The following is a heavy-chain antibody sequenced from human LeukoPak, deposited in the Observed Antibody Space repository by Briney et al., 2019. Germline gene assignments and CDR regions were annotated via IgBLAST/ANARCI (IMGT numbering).Heavy chain of an antibody. CDR2: ISYDGSNK. V-gene: IGHV3-30-3*01. CDR1: GFTFSSYS. CDR3: AGGDYVNY. D-gene: IGHD4-17*01. Sequence: GRSLRLSCAASGFTFSSYSMHWVRQAPGKGLEWVAVISYDGSNKYYADSVKGRFTISRDNSKNTLYLQMNSLRAEDTAVYYCAGGDYVNYWGQGTLSPSPQ. J-gene: IGHJ4*02.